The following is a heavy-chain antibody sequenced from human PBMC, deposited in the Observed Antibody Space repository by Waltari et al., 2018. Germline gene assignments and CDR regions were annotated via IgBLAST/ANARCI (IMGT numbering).Heavy chain of an antibody. Sequence: EVQLVESGGGLVKPGGSLRLSCAASGFTFNTYTMNWVRQAPGKGVEWVSSISSTSRDMDYADSVKGRFTIARDNAKSSLYLQLNSLRAEDTAVYYCAGGYSSYYGMDVWGQGTTVTVSS. V-gene: IGHV3-21*02. J-gene: IGHJ6*02. CDR3: AGGYSSYYGMDV. CDR2: ISSTSRDM. D-gene: IGHD6-13*01. CDR1: GFTFNTYT.